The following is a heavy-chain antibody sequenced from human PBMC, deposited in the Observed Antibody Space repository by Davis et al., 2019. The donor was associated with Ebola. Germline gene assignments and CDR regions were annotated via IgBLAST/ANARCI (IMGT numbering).Heavy chain of an antibody. J-gene: IGHJ6*02. D-gene: IGHD2-2*01. V-gene: IGHV1-69*06. CDR1: GGTFSSYA. CDR2: IIPIFGTA. CDR3: TRAGHCSSTSCYAYYYYGMDV. Sequence: SVKVSCKASGGTFSSYAISWVRQAPGQGLEWMGGIIPIFGTANYAQKFQGRVTITADKSTSTAYMELSSLRSEDTAVYYCTRAGHCSSTSCYAYYYYGMDVWGQGTTVTVSS.